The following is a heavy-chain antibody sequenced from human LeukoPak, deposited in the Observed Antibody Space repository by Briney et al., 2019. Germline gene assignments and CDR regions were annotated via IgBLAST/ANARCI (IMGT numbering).Heavy chain of an antibody. D-gene: IGHD3-22*01. CDR3: ARDSRTGYYDSSGYFRDAFDI. Sequence: SETLSLTCTVSGGSISSCYWSWIRQPPGKGLEWIGYIYYSGSTNYNPSLKSRVTISVDTSKNQFSLKLSSVTAADTAVYYCARDSRTGYYDSSGYFRDAFDIWGQGTMVTVSS. J-gene: IGHJ3*02. V-gene: IGHV4-59*01. CDR2: IYYSGST. CDR1: GGSISSCY.